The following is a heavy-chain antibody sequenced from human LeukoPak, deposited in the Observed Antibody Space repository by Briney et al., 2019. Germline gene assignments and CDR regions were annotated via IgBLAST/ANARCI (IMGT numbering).Heavy chain of an antibody. V-gene: IGHV4-34*01. CDR2: INHSGST. CDR3: ASLYYGSGSYYSNWFDP. D-gene: IGHD3-10*01. J-gene: IGHJ5*02. CDR1: GGSFSGYY. Sequence: SETLSLTCAVYGGSFSGYYWSWIRQPPGKGLEWIGEINHSGSTNYNPSLKSRVTISVDTSKNQFSLKLSSVTAADTAVYYCASLYYGSGSYYSNWFDPWGQGTLATVSS.